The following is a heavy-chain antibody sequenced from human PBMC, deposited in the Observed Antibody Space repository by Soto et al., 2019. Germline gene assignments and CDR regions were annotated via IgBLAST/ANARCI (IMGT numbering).Heavy chain of an antibody. J-gene: IGHJ4*02. CDR2: SSGSGGST. D-gene: IGHD3-22*01. Sequence: GGSLRLSCAASGFTFSSYAMSCVRQAPGKGLEWVSASSGSGGSTYYADSVKGRFTLSRDNSKNTPYLQMTSLGAEDTAVYYCAKIALGYYQYYFVYWGQGTLVTVSS. V-gene: IGHV3-23*01. CDR1: GFTFSSYA. CDR3: AKIALGYYQYYFVY.